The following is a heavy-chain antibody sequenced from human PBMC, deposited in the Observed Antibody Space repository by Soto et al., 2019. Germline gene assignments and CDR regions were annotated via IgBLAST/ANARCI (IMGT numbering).Heavy chain of an antibody. CDR3: AKLRPLVVTGHYFDY. D-gene: IGHD2-21*02. CDR1: GFTFSSYA. J-gene: IGHJ4*02. Sequence: GESLRLSCAASGFTFSSYAMSWVRQAPGKGLEWVSAISGSGGSTYYADSVKGRFTISRDNSKNTLYLQMNSLRAEDTAVYYCAKLRPLVVTGHYFDYWGQGTLVTVSS. CDR2: ISGSGGST. V-gene: IGHV3-23*01.